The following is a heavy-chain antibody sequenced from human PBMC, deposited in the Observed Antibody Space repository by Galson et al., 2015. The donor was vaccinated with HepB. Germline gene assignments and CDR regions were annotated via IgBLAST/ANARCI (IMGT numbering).Heavy chain of an antibody. V-gene: IGHV3-74*01. CDR1: GFPFSSSR. D-gene: IGHD3-10*01. CDR3: ARAGLYRFDY. Sequence: SLRLSCAGSGFPFSSSRLHWVRQVPGGGLMWVSRIDGDGGGITYADSLKGRFTISRDNAKNTLYLQMNSLRAEDTAIYFCARAGLYRFDYWGQGTLVTVSS. J-gene: IGHJ4*02. CDR2: IDGDGGGI.